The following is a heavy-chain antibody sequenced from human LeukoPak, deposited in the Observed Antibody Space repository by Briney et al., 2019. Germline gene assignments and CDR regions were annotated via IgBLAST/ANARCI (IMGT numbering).Heavy chain of an antibody. J-gene: IGHJ4*01. V-gene: IGHV3-11*04. Sequence: GGSLRLSCAASGYMFSDYYMSWIRQAPEKGLEWLSYISHSGSTIYYADSVKGRFTISGDNAKNSLYLQMNSLRAEDTALYYCATYGSGSGTFFDSWGQGTLVTVSS. CDR1: GYMFSDYY. CDR3: ATYGSGSGTFFDS. D-gene: IGHD3-10*01. CDR2: ISHSGSTI.